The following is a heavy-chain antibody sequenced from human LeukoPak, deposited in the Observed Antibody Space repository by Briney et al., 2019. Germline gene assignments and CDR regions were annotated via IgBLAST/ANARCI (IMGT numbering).Heavy chain of an antibody. CDR3: AREVVRGTKSYFDY. D-gene: IGHD1-26*01. Sequence: GGSLRLSCAASGFTFSSYSMNWVRQAPGKGLEWVSYISSGGSTIYYADSVRGRFTISRDNAKNSLDLQMSSLGAEDTAVYYCAREVVRGTKSYFDYWGQGTLVTVSS. V-gene: IGHV3-48*04. CDR2: ISSGGSTI. J-gene: IGHJ4*02. CDR1: GFTFSSYS.